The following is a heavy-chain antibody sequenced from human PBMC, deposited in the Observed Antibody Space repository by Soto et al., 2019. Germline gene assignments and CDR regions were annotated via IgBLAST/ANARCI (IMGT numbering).Heavy chain of an antibody. J-gene: IGHJ5*01. Sequence: SETLSLTCAVYGGSFSGHSWTWIRQSPGKGLEWIGDINHSGRVNYSPSLKSRVTISLDTSKNQFSLTPSAVTAADTAMYYCSTRAYDTNGYYRFDPWGQGTLVT. CDR2: INHSGRV. V-gene: IGHV4-34*01. CDR1: GGSFSGHS. CDR3: STRAYDTNGYYRFDP. D-gene: IGHD3-22*01.